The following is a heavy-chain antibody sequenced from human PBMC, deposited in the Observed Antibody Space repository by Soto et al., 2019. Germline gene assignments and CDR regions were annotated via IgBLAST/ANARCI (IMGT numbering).Heavy chain of an antibody. D-gene: IGHD3-10*01. J-gene: IGHJ4*02. CDR3: ARDAPQLLWFGDPFDY. Sequence: ASVKVSCKASGYTFTIYGISCVLQSPVQGLEWMGWISAYNGNTNYAQKLRGRVTMTTDTSTSTAYMELRSLRSDDTAVYYCARDAPQLLWFGDPFDYWGQGTLVTVSS. CDR2: ISAYNGNT. V-gene: IGHV1-18*01. CDR1: GYTFTIYG.